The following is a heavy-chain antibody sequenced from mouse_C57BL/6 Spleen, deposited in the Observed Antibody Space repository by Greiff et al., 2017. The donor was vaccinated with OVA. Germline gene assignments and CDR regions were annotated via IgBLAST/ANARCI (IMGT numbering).Heavy chain of an antibody. V-gene: IGHV1-61*01. J-gene: IGHJ2*01. CDR1: GYTFTSYW. Sequence: VKLVESGAELVRPGSSVKLSCKASGYTFTSYWMDWVKQRPGQGLEWIGNIYPSDSETHYNQKFKDKATLTVDKSSSTAYMQLSSLTSEDSAVYYCARSRYGSSYYYFDYWGQGTTLTVSS. D-gene: IGHD1-1*01. CDR3: ARSRYGSSYYYFDY. CDR2: IYPSDSET.